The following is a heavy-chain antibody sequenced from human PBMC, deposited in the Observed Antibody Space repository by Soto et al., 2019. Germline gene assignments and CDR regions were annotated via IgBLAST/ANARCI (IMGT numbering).Heavy chain of an antibody. CDR1: GYTLTSYG. CDR3: ARDHRIILAARVGFDY. CDR2: ISAYNGNT. J-gene: IGHJ4*02. D-gene: IGHD6-6*01. Sequence: QVQLVQSGAEVKKPGASVKVSCKASGYTLTSYGISWVRQAPGQGLEWMGWISAYNGNTNYAQKLQGRVTMTTDASTSTAYMELSSLRSDDTAVYYCARDHRIILAARVGFDYWGQGTLVTVSS. V-gene: IGHV1-18*01.